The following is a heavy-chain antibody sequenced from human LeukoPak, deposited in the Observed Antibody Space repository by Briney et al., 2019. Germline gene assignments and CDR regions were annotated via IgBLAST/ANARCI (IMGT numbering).Heavy chain of an antibody. CDR3: ARRGVDSYYYYMDV. CDR2: IGTTSTI. Sequence: LGGSLRLSCAASGFTFSNFRFNWVRQSPEKGLEWIAFIGTTSTIYYADSVKGRFTISRDNAKNSLFLQMNNLTVEDTALYYCARRGVDSYYYYMDVWGKGTTVIVSS. D-gene: IGHD2-8*01. J-gene: IGHJ6*03. CDR1: GFTFSNFR. V-gene: IGHV3-48*01.